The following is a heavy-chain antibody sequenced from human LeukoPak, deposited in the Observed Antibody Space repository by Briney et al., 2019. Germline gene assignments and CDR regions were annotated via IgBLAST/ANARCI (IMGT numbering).Heavy chain of an antibody. CDR2: ISAYNGNT. CDR1: GYTFTSYG. Sequence: ASVKVSCKASGYTFTSYGISWVRQAPGQGLEWMGWISAYNGNTNYAQKLQGRVTITTDESTSTAYMELSSLRSEDTAVYYCARGGDSSSWYRMGYYYYYMDVWGKGTTVTVSS. CDR3: ARGGDSSSWYRMGYYYYYMDV. V-gene: IGHV1-18*01. J-gene: IGHJ6*03. D-gene: IGHD6-13*01.